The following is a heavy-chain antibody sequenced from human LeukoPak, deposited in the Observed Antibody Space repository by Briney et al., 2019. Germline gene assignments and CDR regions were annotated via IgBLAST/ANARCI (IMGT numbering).Heavy chain of an antibody. CDR3: ASVSGGSDLTYYYDSSDAFDI. D-gene: IGHD3-22*01. CDR2: TNPSGGST. J-gene: IGHJ3*02. V-gene: IGHV1-46*01. Sequence: ASVKVSCKASGYTFTSYYMHWVRQAPGQGLEWMGITNPSGGSTSYAQKFQGRVTMTRDMSTSTVYMELSSLRSEDTAVYHCASVSGGSDLTYYYDSSDAFDIWGQGTMVTVSS. CDR1: GYTFTSYY.